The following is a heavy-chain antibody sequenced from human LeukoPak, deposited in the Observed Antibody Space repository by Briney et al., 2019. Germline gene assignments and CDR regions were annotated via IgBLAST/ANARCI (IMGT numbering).Heavy chain of an antibody. D-gene: IGHD6-13*01. CDR1: GDSISSYY. V-gene: IGHV4-59*08. CDR2: IHYSGST. CDR3: ARGAAATRDF. Sequence: SETLSLTCTVSGDSISSYYWSWIRQSPGKGLVWIGYIHYSGSTDYNPSLKSRVTISVDTSKNQFSLKLTSVTAADTAVYYCARGAAATRDFWGQGTLVTVSS. J-gene: IGHJ4*02.